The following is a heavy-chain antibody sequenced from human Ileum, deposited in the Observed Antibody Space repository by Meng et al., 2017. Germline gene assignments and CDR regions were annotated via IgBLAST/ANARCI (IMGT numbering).Heavy chain of an antibody. CDR1: GGPISSYH. CDR3: ARANDYDGSCYYLYPWFDP. V-gene: IGHV4-4*07. Sequence: SETLSLTCTVPGGPISSYHWSWIRQAAGKGLEWIGRLYSSGRSNYNPSLKSRVTKSLYTANNHFSLKLTSVAAADTAVYYCARANDYDGSCYYLYPWFDPWGQGTLVTVSS. CDR2: LYSSGRS. D-gene: IGHD3-22*01. J-gene: IGHJ5*02.